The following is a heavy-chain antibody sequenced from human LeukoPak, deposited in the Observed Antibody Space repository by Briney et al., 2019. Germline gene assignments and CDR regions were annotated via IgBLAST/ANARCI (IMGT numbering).Heavy chain of an antibody. J-gene: IGHJ4*02. CDR1: GGTFSSYA. CDR2: IIPILGIA. D-gene: IGHD3-9*01. CDR3: ARAYYDILTGYYNGYFDY. Sequence: GASVKVSCKASGGTFSSYAISWVRQAPGQGLEWMGRIIPILGIANYAQKFQGRVTITADKPTSTAYMELSSLRSEDTAVYYCARAYYDILTGYYNGYFDYWGQGTLVTVSS. V-gene: IGHV1-69*04.